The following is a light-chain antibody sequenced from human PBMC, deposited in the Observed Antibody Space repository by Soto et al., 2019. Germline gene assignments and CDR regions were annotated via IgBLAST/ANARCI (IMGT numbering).Light chain of an antibody. Sequence: EIVLTQSPATLSLSPGERATLSCRASQSVSSYLAWYQHKPGQAPRLLIYDVSSRATGIPARFSGSGSGTDFTLSISTLEPEDFAVYYCQQRSIWPPLYTFGQGTKLEIK. CDR2: DVS. V-gene: IGKV3-11*01. CDR1: QSVSSY. J-gene: IGKJ2*01. CDR3: QQRSIWPPLYT.